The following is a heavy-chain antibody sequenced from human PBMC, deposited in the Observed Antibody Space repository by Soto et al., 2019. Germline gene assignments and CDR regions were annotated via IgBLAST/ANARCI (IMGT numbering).Heavy chain of an antibody. V-gene: IGHV4-61*08. CDR3: ASWWAIKGYFTY. CDR1: GGTISSGGYY. Sequence: PSETLSLTCTVSGGTISSGGYYWSWIRQLPGKGLEWIGFIFFTGTTNYNPSLKSRITMSIDTSKNQFSLKLSSVTAGDTAVYYCASWWAIKGYFTYWGQGSLVTVSS. D-gene: IGHD2-15*01. J-gene: IGHJ4*02. CDR2: IFFTGTT.